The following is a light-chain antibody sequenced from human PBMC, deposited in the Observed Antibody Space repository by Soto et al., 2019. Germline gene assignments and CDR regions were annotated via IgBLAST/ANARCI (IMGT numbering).Light chain of an antibody. V-gene: IGLV1-44*01. CDR2: SNN. CDR1: RSSIGSNT. Sequence: QSVLTQPPSASGIPGQRVTISCSGSRSSIGSNTVNWYQHLPGTAPKLLIYSNNHRPSGVPDRFSASKTGASASLAISGLQSDDEGDYYCAAWDASLGGVYVFGTGTKLTVL. CDR3: AAWDASLGGVYV. J-gene: IGLJ1*01.